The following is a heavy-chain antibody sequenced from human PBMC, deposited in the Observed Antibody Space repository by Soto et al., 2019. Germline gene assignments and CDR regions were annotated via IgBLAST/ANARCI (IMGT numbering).Heavy chain of an antibody. D-gene: IGHD5-12*01. CDR3: ARVGEMATNYFFDY. CDR1: GFTFRSYS. CDR2: ISSSSSYI. Sequence: PGVSLRLSCAASGFTFRSYSMNWVRQAPGKGLEWVSSISSSSSYIYYADSVKGRFTISRDNAKNSLYLQMNSLRAEDTAVYYCARVGEMATNYFFDYWGQGTLVTVSS. V-gene: IGHV3-21*01. J-gene: IGHJ4*02.